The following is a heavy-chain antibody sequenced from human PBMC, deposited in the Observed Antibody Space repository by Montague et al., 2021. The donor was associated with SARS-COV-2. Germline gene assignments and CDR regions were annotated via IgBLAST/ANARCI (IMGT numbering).Heavy chain of an antibody. V-gene: IGHV4-4*07. J-gene: IGHJ6*02. CDR1: SGSINSYY. D-gene: IGHD2-2*01. CDR2: IYTSGRT. Sequence: SETLSLTCGVSSGSINSYYWSWIRQPAGKGLEWIGRIYTSGRTNHSPSLKSRVTISVDTSRNHLSLKLTSVTAADTAVYYCARDSRTSGRGYGYHGLDVWDQGTTVIVSS. CDR3: ARDSRTSGRGYGYHGLDV.